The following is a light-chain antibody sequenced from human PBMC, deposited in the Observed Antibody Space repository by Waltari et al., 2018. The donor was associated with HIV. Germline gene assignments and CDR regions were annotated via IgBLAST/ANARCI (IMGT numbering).Light chain of an antibody. Sequence: QFVLTPPPSVSAAPGQNVTIPCSGSSSNIGNNYVSWYQHFPGTAPKLLIYDINKRPSGIPDRFSGSKSGTSATLAIAGLQTGDEADYYCGTWDSSLSVGLFGGGTKVTVL. CDR1: SSNIGNNY. V-gene: IGLV1-51*01. CDR2: DIN. J-gene: IGLJ3*02. CDR3: GTWDSSLSVGL.